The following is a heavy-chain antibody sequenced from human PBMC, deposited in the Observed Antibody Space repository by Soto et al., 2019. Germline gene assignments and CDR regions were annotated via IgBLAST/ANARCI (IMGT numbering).Heavy chain of an antibody. CDR2: TNGNLGTG. J-gene: IGHJ4*02. V-gene: IGHV1-69*06. Sequence: QVQLVQSGAEVKKPGSSVKVSCKASGGTFSSYPISWVRQAPGQGLEWMGGTNGNLGTGNYAQKFRGRLTITTDISTTTAYMELSSLTSEDTALYYCARRDSHGYFRYFDNWGQGTLVTVSS. CDR1: GGTFSSYP. CDR3: ARRDSHGYFRYFDN. D-gene: IGHD4-17*01.